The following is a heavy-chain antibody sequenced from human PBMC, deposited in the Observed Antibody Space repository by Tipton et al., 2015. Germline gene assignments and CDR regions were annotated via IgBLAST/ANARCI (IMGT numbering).Heavy chain of an antibody. V-gene: IGHV4-31*03. CDR1: GDSISSGGYY. J-gene: IGHJ4*02. Sequence: TLSLTCTVSGDSISSGGYYWSWIRQHPGKGLEWIGYIHYSGGTYYNPSLKSRVTISADTSKNQFSLKLSSVTAADTAVYYCARGGPEYSSSFYFDYWGQGTLVTVSS. CDR2: IHYSGGT. D-gene: IGHD6-6*01. CDR3: ARGGPEYSSSFYFDY.